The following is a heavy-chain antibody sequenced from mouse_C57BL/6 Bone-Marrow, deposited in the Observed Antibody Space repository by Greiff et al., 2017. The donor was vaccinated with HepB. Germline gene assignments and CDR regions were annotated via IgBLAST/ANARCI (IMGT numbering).Heavy chain of an antibody. CDR3: AREDYYDGSSYVRYFDV. V-gene: IGHV1-81*01. D-gene: IGHD1-1*01. CDR2: IFPRSGNN. Sequence: VQLQQSGAELARPGASVKLSCKASGYTFTSYGISWVKQRTGQGLEWIGEIFPRSGNNYYTEKFKGKATLTADNSASTAYMELLSLTSEDSAVYFCAREDYYDGSSYVRYFDVWGTGTTVTVSS. J-gene: IGHJ1*03. CDR1: GYTFTSYG.